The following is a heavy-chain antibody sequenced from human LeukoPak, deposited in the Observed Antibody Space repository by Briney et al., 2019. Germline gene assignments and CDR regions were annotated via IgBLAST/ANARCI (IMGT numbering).Heavy chain of an antibody. V-gene: IGHV4-61*02. CDR3: ARVGHGYSSSWSPTPWFDP. Sequence: NSSETLSLTCTVSGGSINSVSYYWSWIRQPAGKGLEWIGRIYTSGSTNYNPSLKSRVTISVDTSKNQFSLKLSSVTAADTAVYYCARVGHGYSSSWSPTPWFDPWGQGTLVTVSS. CDR2: IYTSGST. CDR1: GGSINSVSYY. D-gene: IGHD6-13*01. J-gene: IGHJ5*02.